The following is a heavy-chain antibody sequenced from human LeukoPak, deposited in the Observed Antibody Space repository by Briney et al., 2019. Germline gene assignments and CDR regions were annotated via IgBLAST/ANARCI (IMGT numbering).Heavy chain of an antibody. Sequence: SETLSLTCTVSGGSISSYYWSWIRQPPGKGLEWIGYIYYSGSTNYNPSPKSRVTISVDTSKNQFSLKLSSVTAADTAVYYCARLGYCSSTSCPYYFDYRGQGTLVTVSS. CDR2: IYYSGST. D-gene: IGHD2-2*01. J-gene: IGHJ4*02. V-gene: IGHV4-59*08. CDR3: ARLGYCSSTSCPYYFDY. CDR1: GGSISSYY.